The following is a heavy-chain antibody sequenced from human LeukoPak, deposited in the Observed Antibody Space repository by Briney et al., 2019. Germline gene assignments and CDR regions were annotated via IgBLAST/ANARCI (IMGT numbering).Heavy chain of an antibody. V-gene: IGHV4-59*01. CDR2: TYYSGST. CDR3: ARGIAAYAP. CDR1: GGYISSYY. D-gene: IGHD6-13*01. Sequence: PSETLSLTCTVSGGYISSYYWSWIRQPPGKGLEWIGYTYYSGSTNYNPSLKSRVTISVDTSKNQFSLKLRSVTAADTAVYYCARGIAAYAPWGQGTLVTVSS. J-gene: IGHJ5*02.